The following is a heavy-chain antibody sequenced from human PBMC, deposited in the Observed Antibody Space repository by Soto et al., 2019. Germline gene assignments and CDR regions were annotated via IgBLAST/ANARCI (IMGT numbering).Heavy chain of an antibody. D-gene: IGHD6-19*01. CDR1: GGSFSGYY. V-gene: IGHV4-34*01. Sequence: SETPSLTCAVYGGSFSGYYWSWIRQPPGKGLEWIGEINHSGSTNYNPSLKSRVTISVDTSKNQFSLKLSSVTAADTAVYYCARGKVESSGWRPWYYYYYGMDVWGQGTTVTVSS. CDR2: INHSGST. J-gene: IGHJ6*02. CDR3: ARGKVESSGWRPWYYYYYGMDV.